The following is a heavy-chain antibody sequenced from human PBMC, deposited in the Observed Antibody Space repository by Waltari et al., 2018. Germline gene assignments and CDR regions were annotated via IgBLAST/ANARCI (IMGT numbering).Heavy chain of an antibody. Sequence: QVQLVQSGAEVKKPGASVKVSCKASGYTFTGYYMHWVRQAPGQGLEWMGWINPNSGGTNYAQKFQGRVTMTRDTSISTAYMELSRLRSDDTAVYYCARAFHYYDSSGYYPHDYWGQGTLVTVSS. V-gene: IGHV1-2*02. J-gene: IGHJ4*02. CDR2: INPNSGGT. CDR3: ARAFHYYDSSGYYPHDY. CDR1: GYTFTGYY. D-gene: IGHD3-22*01.